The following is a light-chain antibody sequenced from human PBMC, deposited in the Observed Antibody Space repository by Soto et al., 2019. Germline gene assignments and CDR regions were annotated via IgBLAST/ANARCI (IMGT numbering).Light chain of an antibody. Sequence: DIVMTQSPDSLGVSLGERATISCKSSQSVLSYSNNKNYLAWFQQKPGQPPKLLIYWASTRQSGLPDRFSGSGSGTDFTLTISSLQAEDEAVYYCQQYHSDPSTFGQGTRLEIK. CDR1: QSVLSYSNNKNY. CDR2: WAS. CDR3: QQYHSDPST. J-gene: IGKJ5*01. V-gene: IGKV4-1*01.